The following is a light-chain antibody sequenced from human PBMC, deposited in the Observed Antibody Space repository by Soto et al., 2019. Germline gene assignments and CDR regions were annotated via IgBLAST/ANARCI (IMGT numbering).Light chain of an antibody. CDR3: QTYDKAPWT. Sequence: DIQMTQSPSSLSASVGDRVTITCRASQYIHTHLAWYQQKPGNSPKLLVYGASTLHSGVPPRLSASGSGTDFILTISSLQSEDVETYYCQTYDKAPWTFGPGTRV. CDR1: QYIHTH. CDR2: GAS. J-gene: IGKJ1*01. V-gene: IGKV1-27*01.